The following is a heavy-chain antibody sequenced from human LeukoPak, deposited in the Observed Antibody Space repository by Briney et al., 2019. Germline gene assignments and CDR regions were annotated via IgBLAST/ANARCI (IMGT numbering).Heavy chain of an antibody. CDR2: IKQDGSEK. CDR3: AREFCSSTNCYFDY. Sequence: GGSLRLSCAASGVTFSNYWMTWVRQAPGKGLEWVASIKQDGSEKYYVDSVKGRFTISRDNAKNSLYLQMNSLRAEDTAVYYCAREFCSSTNCYFDYWGQGALVTVSS. V-gene: IGHV3-7*01. J-gene: IGHJ4*02. CDR1: GVTFSNYW. D-gene: IGHD2-2*01.